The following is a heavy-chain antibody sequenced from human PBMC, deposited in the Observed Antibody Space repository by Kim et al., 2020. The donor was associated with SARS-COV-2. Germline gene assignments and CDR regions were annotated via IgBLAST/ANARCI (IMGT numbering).Heavy chain of an antibody. D-gene: IGHD3-3*01. CDR2: FDPEDGKT. V-gene: IGHV1-24*01. J-gene: IGHJ4*02. CDR3: ATVFAIFGVVYFDY. Sequence: ASVKVSCKVSGYTLTELSMHWVRQAPGKGLEWMGGFDPEDGKTIYAQKFQGRVTMTEDTSTDTAYMELSSLRSEDTAVYYCATVFAIFGVVYFDYWGQGTLVTVSS. CDR1: GYTLTELS.